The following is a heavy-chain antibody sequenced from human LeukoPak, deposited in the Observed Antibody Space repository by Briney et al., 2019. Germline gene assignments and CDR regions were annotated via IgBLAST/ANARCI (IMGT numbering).Heavy chain of an antibody. J-gene: IGHJ4*02. V-gene: IGHV3-33*08. CDR1: GFTVSSND. CDR2: IWYDGSNK. D-gene: IGHD3-22*01. CDR3: ARDQEDADYYDSSGSLRGYFDY. Sequence: GGSLRLSCVASGFTVSSNDMSWVRQAPGKGLEWVAVIWYDGSNKYYADSVKGRFTISRDNSKNTLYRQMNSLRAEDTAVYYCARDQEDADYYDSSGSLRGYFDYWGQGTLVTVSS.